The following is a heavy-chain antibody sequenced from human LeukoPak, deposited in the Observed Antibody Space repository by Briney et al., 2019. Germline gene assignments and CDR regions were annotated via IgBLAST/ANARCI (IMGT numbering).Heavy chain of an antibody. J-gene: IGHJ1*01. CDR3: ASDSYSPEYFQH. V-gene: IGHV3-66*01. Sequence: GGSLRLSCAASGFTVSNNYMSWVRQAPGKGLEWVSVIYSGGSTFYADSVKGRFTISRDNSKNTLYLQMNSLRAEDTAVYYCASDSYSPEYFQHWGQGTLVTVSS. CDR1: GFTVSNNY. CDR2: IYSGGST. D-gene: IGHD2-15*01.